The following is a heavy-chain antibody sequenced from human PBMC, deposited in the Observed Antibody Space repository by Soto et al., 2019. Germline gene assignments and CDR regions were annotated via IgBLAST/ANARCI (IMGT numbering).Heavy chain of an antibody. Sequence: QLVESGGALVQPGESLKLSCAASGFSFSGSAIQWVRQAPGKGLEWVGRIRTDANTYATAYAASVTGRFTISRDDSSNTAYLQMNSLKTEDTAVYFCTRRQFYYFGLDVWGQGTTVIVSS. CDR2: IRTDANTYAT. CDR3: TRRQFYYFGLDV. V-gene: IGHV3-73*02. CDR1: GFSFSGSA. D-gene: IGHD6-19*01. J-gene: IGHJ6*02.